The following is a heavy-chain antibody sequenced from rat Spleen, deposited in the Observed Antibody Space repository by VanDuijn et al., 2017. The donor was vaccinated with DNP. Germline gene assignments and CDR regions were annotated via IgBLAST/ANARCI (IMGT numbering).Heavy chain of an antibody. CDR1: GFTLTSYF. D-gene: IGHD1-2*01. V-gene: IGHV1-43*01. J-gene: IGHJ2*01. Sequence: QVQLQQSGVELAKPGSSVKISCMASGFTLTSYFIAWIKKTTGQGLDYIGYINTGSGGTNYNEKFKGKATLTVDNSSSTAFMQLSSLTPDDSAVYYCARVTIAASFDYWGQGVMVTVSS. CDR2: INTGSGGT. CDR3: ARVTIAASFDY.